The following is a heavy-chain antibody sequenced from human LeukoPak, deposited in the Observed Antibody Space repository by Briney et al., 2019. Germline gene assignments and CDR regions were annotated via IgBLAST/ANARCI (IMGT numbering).Heavy chain of an antibody. CDR2: INPNSGGT. D-gene: IGHD2-15*01. V-gene: IGHV1-2*04. CDR3: ARDLGYCSGGSCYRGMDV. CDR1: GYTFTGYY. J-gene: IGHJ6*04. Sequence: GASVKVSCKASGYTFTGYYMHWVRQAPGQGLEWMGWINPNSGGTNYAQKFQGWVTMTRDTSISTAYMELSRLRSDDTAVYYCARDLGYCSGGSCYRGMDVWGKGTTVTVSS.